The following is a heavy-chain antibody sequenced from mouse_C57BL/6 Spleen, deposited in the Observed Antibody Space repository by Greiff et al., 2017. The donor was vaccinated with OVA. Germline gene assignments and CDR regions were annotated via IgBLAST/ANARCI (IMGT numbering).Heavy chain of an antibody. V-gene: IGHV1-64*01. J-gene: IGHJ2*01. CDR1: GYTFTSYW. CDR2: IHPNSGST. D-gene: IGHD2-4*01. CDR3: ARSEGYYDYEDY. Sequence: QVQLQQPGAELVKPGASVKLSCKASGYTFTSYWMHWVKQRPGQGLEWIGMIHPNSGSTNYNERFKSKATLTVDKSSSTAYMQLSSLTSEDSAVYYCARSEGYYDYEDYWGQGTTLTVSS.